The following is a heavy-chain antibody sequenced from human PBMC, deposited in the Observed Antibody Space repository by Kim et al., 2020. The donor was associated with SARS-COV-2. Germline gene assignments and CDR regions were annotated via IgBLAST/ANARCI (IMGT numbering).Heavy chain of an antibody. CDR2: T. CDR3: ARGIAAAGIDY. J-gene: IGHJ4*02. D-gene: IGHD6-13*01. V-gene: IGHV4-59*09. Sequence: TNDTPSLKSRVTISVDTAKNQFSLKLSSVTAADTAVYYCARGIAAAGIDYWDQGTLVTVSS.